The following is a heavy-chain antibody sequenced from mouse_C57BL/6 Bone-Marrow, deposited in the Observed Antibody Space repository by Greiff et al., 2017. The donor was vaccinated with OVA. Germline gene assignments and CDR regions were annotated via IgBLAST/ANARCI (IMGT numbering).Heavy chain of an antibody. CDR3: ARVMTTVVAGDFDV. CDR1: GFTFSSYG. Sequence: EVQGVESGGDLVKPGGSLTLSCAASGFTFSSYGMSWVRQTPDKRLEWVAPISSGGSYTYYPDSVKGRFTISRDNVKNTLYLQLSSLKSEDTAMYYCARVMTTVVAGDFDVWGTGTTVTVSS. V-gene: IGHV5-6*01. J-gene: IGHJ1*03. CDR2: ISSGGSYT. D-gene: IGHD1-1*01.